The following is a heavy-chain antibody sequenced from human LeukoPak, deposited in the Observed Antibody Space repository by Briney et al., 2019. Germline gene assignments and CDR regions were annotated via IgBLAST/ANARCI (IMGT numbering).Heavy chain of an antibody. CDR1: GGSISSSSYY. CDR2: IYYSGST. Sequence: PSETLSLTCTVSGGSISSSSYYWGWIRQPPGTGLEWIGSIYYSGSTYYNPSLKSRVTISVDTPKNQFSLKLSSVTAADTAVYYCARGEGIRDNWFDPWGQGTLVTVSS. J-gene: IGHJ5*02. D-gene: IGHD2-15*01. CDR3: ARGEGIRDNWFDP. V-gene: IGHV4-39*07.